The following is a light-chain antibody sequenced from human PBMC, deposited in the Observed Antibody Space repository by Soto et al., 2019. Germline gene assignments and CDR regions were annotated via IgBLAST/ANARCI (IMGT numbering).Light chain of an antibody. J-gene: IGKJ2*01. CDR2: GAS. CDR3: QQYNNWPPYT. CDR1: QSVSSN. V-gene: IGKV3-15*01. Sequence: EIVMTQSPATLSVSPGERATLSCRASQSVSSNLAWYQQKPGQAPRLRIYGASTRATGIPARFSGSGSGTEFTLTISSLQSEYFAVYYCQQYNNWPPYTFGQGTKLEIK.